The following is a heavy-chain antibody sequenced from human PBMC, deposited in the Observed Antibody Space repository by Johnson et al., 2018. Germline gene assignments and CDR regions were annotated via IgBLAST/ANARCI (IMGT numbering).Heavy chain of an antibody. CDR3: AKAGEYGEVYPYYNFHFMDV. J-gene: IGHJ6*03. D-gene: IGHD4/OR15-4a*01. Sequence: VQLVESGGGLVQPGGSLRLSCAASGFTFSDYSMNWVRQAPGKGLEWVSTVSGGGGSTYYADSVKGRFTIYRDNSKNTVSLQMDSLRAEDTALYYCAKAGEYGEVYPYYNFHFMDVWGKGTTVTVSS. CDR2: VSGGGGST. V-gene: IGHV3-23*04. CDR1: GFTFSDYS.